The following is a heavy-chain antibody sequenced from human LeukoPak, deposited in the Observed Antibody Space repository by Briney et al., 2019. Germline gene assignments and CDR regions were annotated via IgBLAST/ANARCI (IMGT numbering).Heavy chain of an antibody. Sequence: SETLSLTCAVSDYSINSGHYWGWIRQPPGKGLEWIGSIYHSGRTYYNPSLKGRVTTSVDTSKNQFSLKLTSVTAADTAVYYCARHASPDIVIVPAATFDYWGQGTLVTVSS. D-gene: IGHD2-2*01. J-gene: IGHJ4*02. CDR3: ARHASPDIVIVPAATFDY. CDR2: IYHSGRT. V-gene: IGHV4-38-2*01. CDR1: DYSINSGHY.